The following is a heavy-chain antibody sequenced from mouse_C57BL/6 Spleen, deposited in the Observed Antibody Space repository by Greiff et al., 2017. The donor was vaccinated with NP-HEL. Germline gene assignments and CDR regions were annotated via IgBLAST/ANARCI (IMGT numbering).Heavy chain of an antibody. Sequence: VQLQQSGPGMVKPSQSLSLTCTVTGYSITSGYDWHWIRHFPGNKLEWMGYISYSGSTNYIPSLKSRISITHDTSKNHFFLKLNSVTTEDTATYYCAREGYYGSSYVGWFAYWGQGTLVTVSA. V-gene: IGHV3-1*01. CDR2: ISYSGST. CDR1: GYSITSGYD. D-gene: IGHD1-1*01. J-gene: IGHJ3*01. CDR3: AREGYYGSSYVGWFAY.